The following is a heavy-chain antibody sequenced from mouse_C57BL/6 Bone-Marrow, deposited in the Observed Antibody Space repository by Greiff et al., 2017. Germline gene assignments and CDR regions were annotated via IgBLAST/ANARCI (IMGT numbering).Heavy chain of an antibody. CDR3: ARAGVYYDSSLDWFAY. Sequence: VQLQQPGAELVRPGTSVKLSCKASGYTFTSYWMHWVKQRPGQGLEWIGVIDPSDSYTNYNQKFKGKATLTVDTSSSTAYMQLSSLTSEDAAVYYCARAGVYYDSSLDWFAYWGQGTLVTVSA. D-gene: IGHD1-1*01. CDR2: IDPSDSYT. CDR1: GYTFTSYW. J-gene: IGHJ3*01. V-gene: IGHV1-59*01.